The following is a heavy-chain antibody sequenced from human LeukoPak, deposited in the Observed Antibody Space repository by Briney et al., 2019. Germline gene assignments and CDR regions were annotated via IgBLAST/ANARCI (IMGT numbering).Heavy chain of an antibody. CDR3: AKVRTYFYHGLDV. J-gene: IGHJ6*02. CDR2: ISGTTSGT. V-gene: IGHV3-23*01. D-gene: IGHD1-14*01. CDR1: GFTFSTCA. Sequence: PRGSLRLSCAASGFTFSTCAMSWVRQAPGKGLEWVSGISGTTSGTYYADSVKGRFTISRDNSKNTLFLQVNSLRAEDTAVYYCAKVRTYFYHGLDVWGQGTTVTVSS.